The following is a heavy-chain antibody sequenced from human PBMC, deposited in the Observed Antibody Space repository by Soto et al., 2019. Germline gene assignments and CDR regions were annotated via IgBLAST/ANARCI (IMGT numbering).Heavy chain of an antibody. V-gene: IGHV3-21*01. CDR3: ARGSTGVLWFGELSVYFDY. Sequence: PGGSLRLSCAAAGFTFSSYSMNWVRQAPGKGLEWVSSISSSSSYIYYADSVKGRFTISRDNAKNSLYLQMNSLRAEDTAVYYCARGSTGVLWFGELSVYFDYWGQGT. D-gene: IGHD3-10*01. J-gene: IGHJ4*02. CDR1: GFTFSSYS. CDR2: ISSSSSYI.